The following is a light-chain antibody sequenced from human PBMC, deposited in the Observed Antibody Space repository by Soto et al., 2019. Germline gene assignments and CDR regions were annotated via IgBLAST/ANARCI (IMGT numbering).Light chain of an antibody. CDR2: DAS. CDR3: QQYATSPLT. Sequence: EIVLTQSPGTVSLSPGERATLSCRASQSITTSLAWYQRKPGQAPRLLIYDASTRATAIPDRFSGSGSGTDFTLTLSRLEAEDFAVYYWQQYATSPLTFGGGTKVEIK. V-gene: IGKV3-20*01. J-gene: IGKJ4*01. CDR1: QSITTS.